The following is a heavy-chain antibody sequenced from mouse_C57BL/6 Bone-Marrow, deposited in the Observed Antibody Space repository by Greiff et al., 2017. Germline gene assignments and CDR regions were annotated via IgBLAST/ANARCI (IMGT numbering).Heavy chain of an antibody. J-gene: IGHJ1*03. CDR1: GYTFTSYW. Sequence: QVQLQQPGAELVKPGASVKLSCKASGYTFTSYWMHWVKQRPGQGLEWIGMIHPNSGSTNYNEKFKSKATLTVDKSSSTAYMQLSSLTSEDSAVYYGARDYYGSSSYWYFDVWGTGTTVTVSS. V-gene: IGHV1-64*01. CDR3: ARDYYGSSSYWYFDV. CDR2: IHPNSGST. D-gene: IGHD1-1*01.